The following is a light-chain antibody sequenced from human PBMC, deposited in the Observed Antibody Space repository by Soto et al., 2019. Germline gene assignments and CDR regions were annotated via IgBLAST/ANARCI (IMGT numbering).Light chain of an antibody. Sequence: QAVVTQEPSLTVSPGGTVTLTCGSSAGAVTSGHYPYWFQQKPGQAPRPLIYDTTNKHSWTPARFSGSLLGGKAALTLSGAQPEDEAEYYCLLSYSGAQVFGGGTKLTVL. CDR2: DTT. CDR1: AGAVTSGHY. J-gene: IGLJ3*02. V-gene: IGLV7-46*01. CDR3: LLSYSGAQV.